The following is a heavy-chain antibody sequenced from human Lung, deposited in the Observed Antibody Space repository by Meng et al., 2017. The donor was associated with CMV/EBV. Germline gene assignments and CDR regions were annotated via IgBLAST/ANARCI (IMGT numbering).Heavy chain of an antibody. CDR2: VNPISDDT. Sequence: VQLVQPGAEVKRPGASVKISCQASGYSFSGFYLNWARQAPGHGLEWLGRVNPISDDTHLAQKFEGRITVIRGVTINTAFMELTRLRPDDTAVYYCAKSSDNGWSSWGPGTLVTVSS. CDR3: AKSSDNGWSS. V-gene: IGHV1-2*06. D-gene: IGHD6-19*01. CDR1: GYSFSGFY. J-gene: IGHJ4*01.